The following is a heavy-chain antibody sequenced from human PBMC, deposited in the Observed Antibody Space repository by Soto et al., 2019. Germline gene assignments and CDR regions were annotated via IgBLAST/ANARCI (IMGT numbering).Heavy chain of an antibody. J-gene: IGHJ4*02. CDR1: GFPFNNYA. V-gene: IGHV3-23*01. CDR3: SKGHRGAFSTSSYHDF. CDR2: ITVSAGST. D-gene: IGHD3-10*01. Sequence: HPGGSLRLSCATSGFPFNNYAMSWVRQAPGKPLEWVSTITVSAGSTYYADSVKGRFTISRDNSKNTLYLQMKSLRAEDAAVYYCSKGHRGAFSTSSYHDFWGLGTLVTVSS.